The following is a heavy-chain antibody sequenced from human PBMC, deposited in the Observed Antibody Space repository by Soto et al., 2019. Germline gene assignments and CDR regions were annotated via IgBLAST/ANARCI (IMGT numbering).Heavy chain of an antibody. V-gene: IGHV3-23*01. CDR1: GFTFSSYA. J-gene: IGHJ3*01. Sequence: EVQLLESGGGLVQPGGSLRLSCAASGFTFSSYAMSWVRQAPGKGLEWVSAISGSGGSTYYADSAKGRRTISRDNSKNTLYLQMNSLRAKDTAMYYCARAKWFGDLFADVFDLWGQATMVIVSS. CDR2: ISGSGGST. D-gene: IGHD3-10*01. CDR3: ARAKWFGDLFADVFDL.